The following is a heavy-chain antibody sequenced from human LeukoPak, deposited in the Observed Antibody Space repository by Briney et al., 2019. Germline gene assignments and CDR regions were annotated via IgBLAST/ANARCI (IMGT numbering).Heavy chain of an antibody. J-gene: IGHJ4*02. CDR3: ARAITIMGY. V-gene: IGHV3-23*01. D-gene: IGHD3-3*01. CDR1: GFTFSNYA. CDR2: IGGSDGRT. Sequence: PGGSLRLSCAASGFTFSNYAMGWVRQAPGKGLEWVSSIGGSDGRTYYAESVQGRFTISRDNAKNSLYLQMNSLRAEDTAVYYCARAITIMGYWGQGTLVTVSS.